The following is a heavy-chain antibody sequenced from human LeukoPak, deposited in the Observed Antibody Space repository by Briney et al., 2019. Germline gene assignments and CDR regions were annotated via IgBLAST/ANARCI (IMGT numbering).Heavy chain of an antibody. CDR2: ISGSGGST. J-gene: IGHJ5*02. V-gene: IGHV3-23*01. D-gene: IGHD5-24*01. Sequence: PGGSLRLSCAASGVTLSSYAMSWARQAPGKGLEWVSAISGSGGSTYYADSVKGRFTISRDNSKNTLYLQMNSLRAEDTAVYYCAKDSGEMATEPWGQGTLVTVSS. CDR3: AKDSGEMATEP. CDR1: GVTLSSYA.